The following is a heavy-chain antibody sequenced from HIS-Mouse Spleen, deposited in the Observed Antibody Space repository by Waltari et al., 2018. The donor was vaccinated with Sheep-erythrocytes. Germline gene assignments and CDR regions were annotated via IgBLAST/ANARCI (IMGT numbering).Heavy chain of an antibody. J-gene: IGHJ4*02. Sequence: EVQLVESGGGLVQPGGSLRLSCPSSGFPCRSCWMCWVRQAPGKGLEWVANIKQDGSEKYYVDSVKGRFTISRDNAKNSLYLQMNSLRAEDTAVYYCASHRTNTAMAKYFDYWGQGTLVTVAS. D-gene: IGHD5-18*01. CDR1: GFPCRSCW. CDR2: IKQDGSEK. CDR3: ASHRTNTAMAKYFDY. V-gene: IGHV3-7*01.